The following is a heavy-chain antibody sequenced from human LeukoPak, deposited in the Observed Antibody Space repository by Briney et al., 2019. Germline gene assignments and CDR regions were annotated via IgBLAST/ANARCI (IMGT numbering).Heavy chain of an antibody. CDR3: ARESPLSTAMVTGYYYYYMDV. J-gene: IGHJ6*03. V-gene: IGHV1-2*02. Sequence: RASVKVSCKSSGYTFTGYYMHWVRQAPGQGLEWMGWINPNSGGTNYAQKFQGRVTMTRDTSISTAYMELSSLRSEDTAVYYCARESPLSTAMVTGYYYYYMDVWGKGTTVTVPS. CDR2: INPNSGGT. D-gene: IGHD5-18*01. CDR1: GYTFTGYY.